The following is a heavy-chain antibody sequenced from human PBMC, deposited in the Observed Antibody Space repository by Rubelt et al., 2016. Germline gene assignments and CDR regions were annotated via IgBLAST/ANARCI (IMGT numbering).Heavy chain of an antibody. V-gene: IGHV3-30*04. CDR3: ARDGWLHPYYFDY. CDR2: ISYDGSNK. D-gene: IGHD5-12*01. Sequence: VRQAPGQGLEWVAVISYDGSNKYYADSVKGRFTISRDNSKNTLYLQMSSLRAEDTAVYYCARDGWLHPYYFDYWGQGTLVTVSS. J-gene: IGHJ4*02.